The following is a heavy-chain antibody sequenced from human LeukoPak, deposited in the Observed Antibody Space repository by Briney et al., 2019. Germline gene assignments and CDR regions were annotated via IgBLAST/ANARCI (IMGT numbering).Heavy chain of an antibody. CDR1: GYSFSNFG. D-gene: IGHD6-6*01. V-gene: IGHV1-18*01. CDR3: ARLWYSSSYTDY. Sequence: ASVKVSCKASGYSFSNFGISWVRQAPGQGLEWMGWISPYSGNINYAEKFQGRVTMTTDTSTNTAFVELRSLTSDDTAVYYCARLWYSSSYTDYWGQGTLVTVSS. J-gene: IGHJ4*02. CDR2: ISPYSGNI.